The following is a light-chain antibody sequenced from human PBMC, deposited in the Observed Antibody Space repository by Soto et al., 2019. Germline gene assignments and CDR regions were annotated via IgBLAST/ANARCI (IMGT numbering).Light chain of an antibody. J-gene: IGLJ3*02. CDR1: SSDFGGYNY. CDR2: DVS. Sequence: QSALTQPASVSGSPGQSITISCTGTSSDFGGYNYVSWYQHLPGKAPKLMIYDVSKRPSGVPDRFSGSKSGNTASLTISGLQAEDEADYYCCSYAGSYTWVFGGGTQLTVL. CDR3: CSYAGSYTWV. V-gene: IGLV2-11*01.